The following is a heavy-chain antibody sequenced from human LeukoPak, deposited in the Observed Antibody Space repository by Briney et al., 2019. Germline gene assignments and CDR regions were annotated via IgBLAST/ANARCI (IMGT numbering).Heavy chain of an antibody. J-gene: IGHJ6*02. CDR1: GGTFSSYA. CDR2: IIPIFGTA. D-gene: IGHD6-6*01. Sequence: SVKVSCKASGGTFSSYAISWVRQAPGQGLEWMGGIIPIFGTANYAQKFQGRVTITADESTSTAYMELSSLRSEDTAVYYCARGEQPVDGMDVWGQGTTVTVSS. CDR3: ARGEQPVDGMDV. V-gene: IGHV1-69*13.